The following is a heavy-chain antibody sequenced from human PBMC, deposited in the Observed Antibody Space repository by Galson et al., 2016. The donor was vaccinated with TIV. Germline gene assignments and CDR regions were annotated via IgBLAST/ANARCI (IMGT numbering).Heavy chain of an antibody. CDR2: INPIFGTA. CDR3: ARGRGYYFGSGSSYFDY. Sequence: SVKDSCKASGGTFSNFVISRVRQAPGQGLEWMGSINPIFGTANYAQKFQGRVTITADTSTSTIYMELSSLRSEDTAVYYCARGRGYYFGSGSSYFDYWGQGSLVTVSS. D-gene: IGHD3-10*01. J-gene: IGHJ4*02. CDR1: GGTFSNFV. V-gene: IGHV1-69*06.